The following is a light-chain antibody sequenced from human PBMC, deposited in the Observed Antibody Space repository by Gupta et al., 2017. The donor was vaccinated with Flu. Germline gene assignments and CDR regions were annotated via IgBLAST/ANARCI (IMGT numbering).Light chain of an antibody. V-gene: IGKV1D-12*01. CDR2: AAS. CDR3: QQANSFLFT. CDR1: QGITNR. J-gene: IGKJ3*01. Sequence: DIQMTQSPSSVSASVGDTVTITCRASQGITNRLAWYQQKPGKAPRLLIYAASTLQGGVASRFSGSGSGTDFTLTINSLQPEDFATYYCQQANSFLFTFGHGTKVDIK.